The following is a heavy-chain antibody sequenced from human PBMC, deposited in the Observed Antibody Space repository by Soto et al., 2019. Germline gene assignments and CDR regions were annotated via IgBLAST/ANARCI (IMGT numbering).Heavy chain of an antibody. CDR1: GFTFSRYA. CDR3: VRDDQCAFDV. Sequence: EVQLVESGGGLVQPRRSLRISCAASGFTFSRYAMNWVRQAPGKGLEWVSYISVGGGSIFYADSGKGRFSISRDDAQNSVYLQMNTLRDEDTALYYCVRDDQCAFDVWGQGTMVFVSS. CDR2: ISVGGGSI. J-gene: IGHJ3*01. D-gene: IGHD6-19*01. V-gene: IGHV3-48*02.